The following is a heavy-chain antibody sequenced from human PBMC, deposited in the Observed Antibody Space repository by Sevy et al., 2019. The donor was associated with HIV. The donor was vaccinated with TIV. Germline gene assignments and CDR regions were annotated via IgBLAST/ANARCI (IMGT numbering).Heavy chain of an antibody. D-gene: IGHD6-19*01. CDR1: GFTFSNYW. V-gene: IGHV3-7*01. J-gene: IGHJ3*02. CDR3: ASSVNSGWSGAFDI. CDR2: INEDRSEK. Sequence: GGSLRLSCAVSGFTFSNYWMSWVRQAPGKGLEWVANINEDRSEKYYVGSLKGQFTICRDNARNSLYLEMNNLRTEDRAVYYCASSVNSGWSGAFDIWGQGTMVTVSS.